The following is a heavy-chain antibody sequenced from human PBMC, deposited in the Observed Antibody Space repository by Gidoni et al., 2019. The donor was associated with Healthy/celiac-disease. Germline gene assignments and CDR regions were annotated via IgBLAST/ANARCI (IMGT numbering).Heavy chain of an antibody. CDR1: GGSFSGYY. Sequence: QVQLQQWGAGLLKPSETLSLTCAVYGGSFSGYYWSWIRQPPGKGLEWIGEINHSGSTNYNPSLKSRVTISVDTSKNQFSLKLSSVTAADTAVYYWASRPLYGSGSKALSYYFDYWGQGTLVTVSS. CDR3: ASRPLYGSGSKALSYYFDY. V-gene: IGHV4-34*01. CDR2: INHSGST. D-gene: IGHD3-10*01. J-gene: IGHJ4*02.